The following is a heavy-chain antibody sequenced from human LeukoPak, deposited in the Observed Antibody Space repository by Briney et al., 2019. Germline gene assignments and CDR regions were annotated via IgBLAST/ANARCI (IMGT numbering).Heavy chain of an antibody. CDR1: GYTFTKYV. CDR3: ARDDCGDTCYPGGY. CDR2: INAGNGDT. V-gene: IGHV1-3*01. J-gene: IGHJ4*02. D-gene: IGHD2-21*01. Sequence: GASVTVSCKASGYTFTKYVVHWVRQAPGQRPEWMGWINAGNGDTKYSQNFQDRVTITRDTSANTAYMELSSLTSEDTALYYCARDDCGDTCYPGGYWGQGTLVTVSS.